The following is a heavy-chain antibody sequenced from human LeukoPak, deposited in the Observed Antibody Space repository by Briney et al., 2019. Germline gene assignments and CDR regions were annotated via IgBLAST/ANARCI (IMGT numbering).Heavy chain of an antibody. J-gene: IGHJ4*02. D-gene: IGHD3-3*01. CDR3: ARTIFGVVHHGGYFDY. V-gene: IGHV1-18*01. CDR2: ISAYNGNT. CDR1: GYTFTSYG. Sequence: ASVKVSCKASGYTFTSYGISWVRQAPGQGLEWMGWISAYNGNTNYAQKLQGRVTMTTDTSTSTAYMELRSLRSDDTAVYYCARTIFGVVHHGGYFDYWGQGTLVTVSS.